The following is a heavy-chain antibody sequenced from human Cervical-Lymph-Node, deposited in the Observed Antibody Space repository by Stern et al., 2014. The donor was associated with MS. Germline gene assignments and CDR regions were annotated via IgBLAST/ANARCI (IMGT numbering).Heavy chain of an antibody. V-gene: IGHV3-33*03. CDR2: IWYDGSND. J-gene: IGHJ5*02. D-gene: IGHD6-19*01. CDR3: VAYASGDNINH. Sequence: VQLVESGGGVVQPGRSLRLSCAASGFTFSRNGMHWVRQAPGKGLEWEAVIWYDGSNDNYVGSEKGRLPISRHDSKNTLYLQMNSLRVEDTAVYYCVAYASGDNINHWGQGTLVTVSS. CDR1: GFTFSRNG.